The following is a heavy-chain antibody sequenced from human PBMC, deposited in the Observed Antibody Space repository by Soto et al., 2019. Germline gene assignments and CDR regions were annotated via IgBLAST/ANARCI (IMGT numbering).Heavy chain of an antibody. CDR2: IYNSGNT. J-gene: IGHJ4*02. Sequence: SETLSLTCTVSGGSISSYYWCWIRQPAGKGLEWIGRIYNSGNTNYNPSLKSRVTMSVDTSKNQFSLRLSSVTAADTAVYYCARFDCSGGTCTPDDYWGQGTLVTVSS. D-gene: IGHD2-15*01. V-gene: IGHV4-4*07. CDR1: GGSISSYY. CDR3: ARFDCSGGTCTPDDY.